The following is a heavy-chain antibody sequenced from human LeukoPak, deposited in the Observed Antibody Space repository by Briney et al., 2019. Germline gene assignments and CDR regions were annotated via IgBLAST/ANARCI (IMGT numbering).Heavy chain of an antibody. CDR1: GFTVKSNY. CDR2: IYSAGNT. Sequence: PGGSLRLSCAASGFTVKSNYMSWVRQAPGKGLEWVSVIYSAGNTYYADSVKGRFTISRDNSKNTLFLQMNSLRAEDTAVYYCARDLPLRHWGQGTLVTVSS. V-gene: IGHV3-53*01. J-gene: IGHJ4*02. CDR3: ARDLPLRH. D-gene: IGHD5/OR15-5a*01.